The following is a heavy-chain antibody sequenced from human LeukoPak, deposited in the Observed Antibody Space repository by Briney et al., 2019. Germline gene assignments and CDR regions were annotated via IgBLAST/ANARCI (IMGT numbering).Heavy chain of an antibody. CDR1: GGSISSGGYY. CDR2: IYYSGST. Sequence: SETLSLTCTVSGGSISSGGYYWSWIRQHPGKGLEWIGYIYYSGSTYYNPSLKSRVTISVDTSKNQFSLKLSSVTAADTAVYYCARGRLNSGWYYFDYWGQGTLVTVSS. J-gene: IGHJ4*02. V-gene: IGHV4-31*03. CDR3: ARGRLNSGWYYFDY. D-gene: IGHD6-19*01.